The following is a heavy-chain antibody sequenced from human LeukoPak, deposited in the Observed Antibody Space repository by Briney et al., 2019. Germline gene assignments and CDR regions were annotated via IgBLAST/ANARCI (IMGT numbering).Heavy chain of an antibody. Sequence: ASVKVSCKASVYTFTTYAISGVRQAPGQGLEWVGWIGAYDGKTNYAQEFQGRVTVTTDNSTSTEYMEMRSLTHNDTAVYYCARVRDFWSGHYNWFDPWGQGTLVTVSS. J-gene: IGHJ5*02. V-gene: IGHV1-18*01. CDR3: ARVRDFWSGHYNWFDP. CDR2: IGAYDGKT. CDR1: VYTFTTYA. D-gene: IGHD3-3*01.